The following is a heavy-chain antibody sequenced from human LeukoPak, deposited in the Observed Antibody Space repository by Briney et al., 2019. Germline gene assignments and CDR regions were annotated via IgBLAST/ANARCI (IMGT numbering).Heavy chain of an antibody. Sequence: PAETLSLTCTVSGCSISSSGYYWGWIRPPPGQGLEWIRSIYYSGSTYSNPSLRSRVTISVDTSKNQFSLKLSSVTAAHTAVYYCARQIDSSWYVLHFRFDPWGQGTLVTVSS. CDR2: IYYSGST. CDR1: GCSISSSGYY. J-gene: IGHJ5*02. D-gene: IGHD6-13*01. CDR3: ARQIDSSWYVLHFRFDP. V-gene: IGHV4-39*01.